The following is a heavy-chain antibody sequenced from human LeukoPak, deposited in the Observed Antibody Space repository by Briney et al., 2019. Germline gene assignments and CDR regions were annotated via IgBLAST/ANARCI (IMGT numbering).Heavy chain of an antibody. D-gene: IGHD3-16*01. CDR1: GFTFSSYA. V-gene: IGHV3-30*04. Sequence: GGSLRLSCAASGFTFSSYAMHWVRQAPGKGLEWVATISYDGYNNKYYADSVKGRFTISRDNSKKTLYLQMNSLRAEDTGVYYCARGHGGAFDYWGQRTLVTISS. CDR2: ISYDGYNNK. CDR3: ARGHGGAFDY. J-gene: IGHJ4*02.